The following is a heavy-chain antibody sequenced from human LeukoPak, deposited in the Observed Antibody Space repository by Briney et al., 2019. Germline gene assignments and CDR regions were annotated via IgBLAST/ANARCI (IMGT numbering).Heavy chain of an antibody. D-gene: IGHD1-26*01. Sequence: RASVKVSRKTSGYTFTYYVISWVRQAPGQGLEWMGWINAYNGNTNDAQKFQGRVTMTTDTSTSTAYMELRSLRSDDTAVYYCARGEKPYDYWGQGTLVSVSS. CDR2: INAYNGNT. CDR1: GYTFTYYV. CDR3: ARGEKPYDY. J-gene: IGHJ4*02. V-gene: IGHV1-18*01.